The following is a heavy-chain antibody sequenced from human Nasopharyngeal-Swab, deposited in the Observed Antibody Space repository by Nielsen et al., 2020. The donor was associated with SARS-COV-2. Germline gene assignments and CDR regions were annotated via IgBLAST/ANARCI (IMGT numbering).Heavy chain of an antibody. Sequence: GESLKISCAASGFTFSSYEMNWVRQAPGKGLEWVSYISSSGGTIYYADSVKGRFTISRDNAKISLYLQMNSLRAEDTAVYYCARPYSGSYYGAFDIWGQGTMVTVSS. V-gene: IGHV3-48*03. CDR2: ISSSGGTI. CDR1: GFTFSSYE. D-gene: IGHD1-26*01. CDR3: ARPYSGSYYGAFDI. J-gene: IGHJ3*02.